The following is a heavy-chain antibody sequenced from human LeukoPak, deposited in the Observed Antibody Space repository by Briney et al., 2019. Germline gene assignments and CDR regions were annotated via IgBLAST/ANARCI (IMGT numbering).Heavy chain of an antibody. CDR3: ARGVVGSSPFDY. V-gene: IGHV4-34*01. J-gene: IGHJ4*02. D-gene: IGHD6-6*01. Sequence: SETLSLTCAVYGGSFSGYYWSWIRQPPGKGLEWIGEINHSGSTNYNPSLKSRVTISVDTSKNQFSLKLSSVTAADTAVYYCARGVVGSSPFDYWGQGTLVTVSS. CDR1: GGSFSGYY. CDR2: INHSGST.